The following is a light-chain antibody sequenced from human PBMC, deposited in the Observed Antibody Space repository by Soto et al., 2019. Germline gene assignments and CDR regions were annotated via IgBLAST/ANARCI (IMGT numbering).Light chain of an antibody. J-gene: IGKJ4*01. V-gene: IGKV1-16*01. CDR1: EGINLY. Sequence: DIQMPQSPPSLSASVGDRVTIICPASEGINLYLAWFQQKPGKAPKSLIYGATSLQRGVPSRFSGSGGDTDFSLTISSLQPEDIATYYCQQYQRYPPSFGGGTKVDIK. CDR2: GAT. CDR3: QQYQRYPPS.